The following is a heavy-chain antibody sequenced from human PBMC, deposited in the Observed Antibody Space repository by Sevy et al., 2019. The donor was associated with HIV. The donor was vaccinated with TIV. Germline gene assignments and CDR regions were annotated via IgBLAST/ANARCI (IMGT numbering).Heavy chain of an antibody. V-gene: IGHV3-7*01. J-gene: IGHJ4*02. CDR1: GFTFSTNS. D-gene: IGHD3-22*01. CDR3: ARAQQITMLVVIGGLYFDF. CDR2: VKQDMSEK. Sequence: GGSLRLSCVASGFTFSTNSMNWVRQAPGKGLEWVANVKQDMSEKYYADSVKGRFTISRDNAKNSLYLEMNSLRAEDTAVYYCARAQQITMLVVIGGLYFDFWGQGTLVTVSS.